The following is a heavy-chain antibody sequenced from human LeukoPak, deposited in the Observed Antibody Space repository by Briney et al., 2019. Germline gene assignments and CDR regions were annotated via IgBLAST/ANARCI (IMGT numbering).Heavy chain of an antibody. Sequence: SETLSLTCTVSGGSISSGSYYWRWIRQPAGKGLEWIGRIYTSGSTNYNPSLKSRVTISVDTSKNQFSLRLSSVTAADTAVYYCARGDYGEIDPWGQGTLVTVSS. CDR1: GGSISSGSYY. J-gene: IGHJ5*02. CDR2: IYTSGST. V-gene: IGHV4-61*02. CDR3: ARGDYGEIDP. D-gene: IGHD4-17*01.